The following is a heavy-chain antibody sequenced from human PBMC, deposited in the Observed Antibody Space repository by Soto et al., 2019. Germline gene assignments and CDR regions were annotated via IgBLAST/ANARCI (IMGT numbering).Heavy chain of an antibody. J-gene: IGHJ4*02. Sequence: SVKVSCKASGGLFSSYPISWVRKVPGQGLEWMGGIIPVFQTAYYTQRFQGRVTITADESTNTAYMELSSLRSEDTAIYYCARGGSGYTWFNEFWGQGTLVTVSS. CDR2: IIPVFQTA. CDR3: ARGGSGYTWFNEF. CDR1: GGLFSSYP. V-gene: IGHV1-69*13. D-gene: IGHD3-22*01.